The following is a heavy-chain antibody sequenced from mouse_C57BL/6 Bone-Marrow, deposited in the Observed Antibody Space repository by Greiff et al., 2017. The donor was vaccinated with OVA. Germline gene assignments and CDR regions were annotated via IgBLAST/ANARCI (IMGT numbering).Heavy chain of an antibody. D-gene: IGHD1-1*01. CDR2: ISGGGGNT. Sequence: EVQLQQSGGGLVKPGGSLKLSCAASGFTFSSYSMSWVRQTPGKRLEWVATISGGGGNTYYPDSVKGRSTISRDNATNTRYLQLSSLRSEDTALYYCARHEDYGSSAWFAYWGQGTLVTVSA. CDR3: ARHEDYGSSAWFAY. J-gene: IGHJ3*01. CDR1: GFTFSSYS. V-gene: IGHV5-9*01.